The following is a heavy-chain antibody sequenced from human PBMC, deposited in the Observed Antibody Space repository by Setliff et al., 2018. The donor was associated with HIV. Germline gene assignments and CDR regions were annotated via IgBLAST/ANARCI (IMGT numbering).Heavy chain of an antibody. CDR1: GDSINSGSYY. CDR3: ARELTVDADMVTRWFDP. D-gene: IGHD5-18*01. V-gene: IGHV4-61*02. CDR2: IRTSGST. Sequence: SETLSLTCTVSGDSINSGSYYWSWIRQPAGKGLEWIGRIRTSGSTNYNPSLRSRVTMSLDTSKNNSSLKLSSVTAADTAVYYCARELTVDADMVTRWFDPWGQGTLVTVSS. J-gene: IGHJ5*02.